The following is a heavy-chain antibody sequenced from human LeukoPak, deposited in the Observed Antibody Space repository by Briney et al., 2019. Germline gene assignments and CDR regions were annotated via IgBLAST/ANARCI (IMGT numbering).Heavy chain of an antibody. V-gene: IGHV3-30*18. CDR1: GFTFSSYG. CDR3: AKDLYYYDSSGYYRNNYYYGMDV. J-gene: IGHJ6*02. D-gene: IGHD3-22*01. CDR2: ISYDGSNK. Sequence: GGSLRLSCAASGFTFSSYGMHWVRQAPGKGLEWVAVISYDGSNKYYADSVKGRFTISRDNSKNTLYLQMNSLRAEDTAVYYCAKDLYYYDSSGYYRNNYYYGMDVWGQGTTVTVSS.